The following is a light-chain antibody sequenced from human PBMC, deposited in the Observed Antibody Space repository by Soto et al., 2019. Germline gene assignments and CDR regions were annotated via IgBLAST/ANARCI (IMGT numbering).Light chain of an antibody. CDR3: QQLNSYPSLT. Sequence: IQLTQSPSSLSASVGDRVTITCRASQGISSYLAWYQQKPGKAPKILIYAGSTLQSGVPTRFSGSGSGTDFTLNISSLQPEDFATYYCQQLNSYPSLTFGGGTKVEIK. J-gene: IGKJ4*01. CDR1: QGISSY. CDR2: AGS. V-gene: IGKV1-9*01.